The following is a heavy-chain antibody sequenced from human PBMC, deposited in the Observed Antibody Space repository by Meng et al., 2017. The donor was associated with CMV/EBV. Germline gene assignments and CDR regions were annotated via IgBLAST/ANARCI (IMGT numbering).Heavy chain of an antibody. Sequence: QVELVQSGAGVKKPGSSVKVSCKASGGTFSSYAISWGRQAPGQGLEWMGGIIPIFGTANYAQKFQGRVTITADESTSTAYMELGSMRSEDTAVYYCASVTGIGWWYFDLWGRGTLVTVSS. J-gene: IGHJ2*01. D-gene: IGHD1-20*01. CDR3: ASVTGIGWWYFDL. CDR2: IIPIFGTA. V-gene: IGHV1-69*01. CDR1: GGTFSSYA.